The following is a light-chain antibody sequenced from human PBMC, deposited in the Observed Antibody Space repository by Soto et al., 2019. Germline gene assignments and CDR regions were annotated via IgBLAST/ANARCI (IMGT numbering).Light chain of an antibody. Sequence: EIVLTQSPGTLSLSPGERATLSCRASQSVSSNYLAWYQQKPGQAPRVLIYGASSRATGIPDRFSGSGSGTDFTLTISRLEPEDFAVYYCHQYGSSPLTFGGGTKVDIK. CDR1: QSVSSNY. CDR2: GAS. J-gene: IGKJ4*01. CDR3: HQYGSSPLT. V-gene: IGKV3-20*01.